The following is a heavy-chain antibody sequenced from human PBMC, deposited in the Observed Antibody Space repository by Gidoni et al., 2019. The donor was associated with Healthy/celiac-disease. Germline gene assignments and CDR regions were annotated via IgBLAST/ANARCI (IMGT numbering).Heavy chain of an antibody. CDR2: INPDGGST. CDR1: GYTFTSYY. Sequence: QVQMVQSGAEVKKPGASVKVSCKASGYTFTSYYLPWVRPAPGQGLEGMGIINPDGGSTSYAEKFQGRGTMTRETSTSTVYMELSSLRAEDTAVYYCAGYNWIMDVWGQGTTVTVSS. J-gene: IGHJ6*02. V-gene: IGHV1-46*01. CDR3: AGYNWIMDV. D-gene: IGHD1-20*01.